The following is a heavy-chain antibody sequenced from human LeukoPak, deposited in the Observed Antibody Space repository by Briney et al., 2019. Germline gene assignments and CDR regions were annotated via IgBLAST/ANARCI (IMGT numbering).Heavy chain of an antibody. J-gene: IGHJ4*02. Sequence: SETLSLTRTVSGGSLSISSYYWGWIRQPPGKGLEWIGSIYYSGSTYYNPSLKSRVTISVATSKNQFSLKLSSVTAADTAVYYCARQPYYYDSSGYWFDYWGQGTLVTVSS. CDR1: GGSLSISSYY. V-gene: IGHV4-39*01. CDR3: ARQPYYYDSSGYWFDY. CDR2: IYYSGST. D-gene: IGHD3-22*01.